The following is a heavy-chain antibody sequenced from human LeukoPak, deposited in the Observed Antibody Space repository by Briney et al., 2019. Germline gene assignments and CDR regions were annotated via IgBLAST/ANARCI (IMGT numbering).Heavy chain of an antibody. CDR3: ARAVRGSYYGGRASFDY. CDR1: GGSLSSSSYY. V-gene: IGHV4-39*07. Sequence: PETLSLTRTVSGGSLSSSSYYWGWIRHPPGRGLEWLGCIYYSGSTYYNPSLKSRVTISVDTSKNQFSLKLSSVTAADTAVYYCARAVRGSYYGGRASFDYWGQGTLVTVSS. CDR2: IYYSGST. J-gene: IGHJ4*02. D-gene: IGHD1-26*01.